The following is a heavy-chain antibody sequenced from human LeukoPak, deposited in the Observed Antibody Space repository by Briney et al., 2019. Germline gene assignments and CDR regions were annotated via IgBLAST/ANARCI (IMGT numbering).Heavy chain of an antibody. CDR1: GGSISSSSYY. CDR2: IYYSGST. CDR3: ARHGGGYCSGGSCYSDY. V-gene: IGHV4-39*01. J-gene: IGHJ4*02. Sequence: KTSETLSLTCTVSGGSISSSSYYWGWIRQPPGKGLEWIGVIYYSGSTYYNPSLKSRVTISVDTSKNQFSLKLSSVTAADTAVYYCARHGGGYCSGGSCYSDYWGQGTLVTVSS. D-gene: IGHD2-15*01.